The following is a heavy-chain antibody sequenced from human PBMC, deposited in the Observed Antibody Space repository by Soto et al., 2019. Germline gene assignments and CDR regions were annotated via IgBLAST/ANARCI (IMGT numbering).Heavy chain of an antibody. J-gene: IGHJ4*02. Sequence: PGGSLRLSCAASGFTFSSYAMYWVRLAPGKGLEWVSALGGTGGRAYYADSVKGRFTVSRDNSRNTLFLQMNSLRVEDTAIYYCAKADRPYYEILTGPDYWGQGTLVTVSS. V-gene: IGHV3-23*01. D-gene: IGHD3-9*01. CDR3: AKADRPYYEILTGPDY. CDR2: LGGTGGRA. CDR1: GFTFSSYA.